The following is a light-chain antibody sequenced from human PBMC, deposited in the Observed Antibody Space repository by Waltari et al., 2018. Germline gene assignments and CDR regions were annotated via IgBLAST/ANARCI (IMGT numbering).Light chain of an antibody. CDR3: CSYAGRGTYV. Sequence: QSALTQPASVSGSPGQSITISCTGTSRDVGDYDWVSWYQQHPGKAPKLLICEVFKRPPDTSRRFSGAKSGSTASLTISGLQPEDEADYYCCSYAGRGTYVFGSGTKVTVL. J-gene: IGLJ1*01. V-gene: IGLV2-23*02. CDR2: EVF. CDR1: SRDVGDYDW.